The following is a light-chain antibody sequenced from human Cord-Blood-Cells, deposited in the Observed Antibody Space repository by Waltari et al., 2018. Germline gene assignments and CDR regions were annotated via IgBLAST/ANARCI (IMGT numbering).Light chain of an antibody. Sequence: QSALTQPASVSGSPGQSITISCTGTSSDVGSYTLVPWYQQHPGKAPKLMIYEVSKRPSGVSNRFSGSKSGNTASLTISGLQAEDEADYYCCSYAGSSTVVFGGGTKLTVL. CDR1: SSDVGSYTL. CDR3: CSYAGSSTVV. V-gene: IGLV2-23*02. J-gene: IGLJ2*01. CDR2: EVS.